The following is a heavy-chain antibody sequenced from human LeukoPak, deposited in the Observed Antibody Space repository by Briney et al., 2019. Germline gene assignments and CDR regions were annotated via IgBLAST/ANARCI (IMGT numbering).Heavy chain of an antibody. V-gene: IGHV4-59*08. J-gene: IGHJ4*02. D-gene: IGHD6-13*01. CDR2: IYYSGST. Sequence: SETLSLTCTVSGGSISSYYWSWIRQPPGKGLEWIGYIYYSGSTNYNPSLKSRVTISVDTSKNQFSLELSSVTAADTAVYYCARHVERIAAAGPDYWGQGTLVTVSS. CDR1: GGSISSYY. CDR3: ARHVERIAAAGPDY.